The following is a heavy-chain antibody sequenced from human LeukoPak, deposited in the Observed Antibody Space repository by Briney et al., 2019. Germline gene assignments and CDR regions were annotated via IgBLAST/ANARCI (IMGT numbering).Heavy chain of an antibody. D-gene: IGHD2/OR15-2a*01. CDR2: INPSGGST. Sequence: ASVKVSCKASGYTFTSYYMHWVRQAPGQGLEWMGIINPSGGSTSYAQKFQGRVTMTRDMSTSTVYMELSSLRSEDTAVYYCAKDRAARGRGNYFYMDVWGKGTTVTVSS. CDR3: AKDRAARGRGNYFYMDV. J-gene: IGHJ6*03. V-gene: IGHV1-46*01. CDR1: GYTFTSYY.